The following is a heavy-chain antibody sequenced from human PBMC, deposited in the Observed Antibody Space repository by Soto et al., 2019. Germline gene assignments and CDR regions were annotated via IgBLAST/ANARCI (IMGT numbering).Heavy chain of an antibody. J-gene: IGHJ6*02. CDR1: GYTFTSYY. V-gene: IGHV1-46*01. D-gene: IGHD3-10*02. CDR3: ARDSCSGRYTLQIYYYYGMDV. Sequence: QVQLVQSGAEVKKPGASVKVSCKASGYTFTSYYMHWVRQAPGQGLEWMGIINPSGGSTSYAQKFQGRVPMTRDRSTSTVYMELRSLRSEDTAVYYCARDSCSGRYTLQIYYYYGMDVWGQGTTVTVSS. CDR2: INPSGGST.